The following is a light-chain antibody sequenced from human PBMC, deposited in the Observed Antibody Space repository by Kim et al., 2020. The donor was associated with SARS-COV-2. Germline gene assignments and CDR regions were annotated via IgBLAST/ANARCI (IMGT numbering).Light chain of an antibody. CDR3: QHYGGSLFS. CDR1: QSVSSSY. Sequence: GERAARSCRASQSVSSSYLAWYQQKPGQSPRLLIYGVSSRAPGIPDRFIGGGSGTDFTLTISRLEPEDFAVYYCQHYGGSLFSFGQGTKLEI. CDR2: GVS. J-gene: IGKJ2*03. V-gene: IGKV3-20*01.